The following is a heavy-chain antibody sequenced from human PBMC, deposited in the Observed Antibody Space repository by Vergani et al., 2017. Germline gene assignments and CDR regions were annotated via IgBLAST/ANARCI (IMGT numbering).Heavy chain of an antibody. V-gene: IGHV3-9*01. CDR3: ARQSRDVFCTNGVCPLGY. Sequence: EVQLVESGGGLVQPGRSLRLSCAASGFTFDDYAMHWVRQAPGKGLEWVSGINWNSDSIAYADSVKGRFTISRENAKNSLYLQMNSLRAEDTALYYCARQSRDVFCTNGVCPLGYWGQGALVTVSS. CDR2: INWNSDSI. J-gene: IGHJ4*02. D-gene: IGHD2-8*01. CDR1: GFTFDDYA.